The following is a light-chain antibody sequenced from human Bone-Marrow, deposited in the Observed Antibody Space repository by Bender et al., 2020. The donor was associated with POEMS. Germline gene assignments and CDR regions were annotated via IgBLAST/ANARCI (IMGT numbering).Light chain of an antibody. Sequence: SYELTQPPSVSVSPGQTATITCSGDKLGDKYACWYQQKPGQSPVMVIYQDTKRPSGIPGRFSGSNSGNTATLTISGTQSMDEADYYCQTWDSSACVFGDGTKVTVL. CDR3: QTWDSSACV. CDR2: QDT. V-gene: IGLV3-1*01. CDR1: KLGDKY. J-gene: IGLJ1*01.